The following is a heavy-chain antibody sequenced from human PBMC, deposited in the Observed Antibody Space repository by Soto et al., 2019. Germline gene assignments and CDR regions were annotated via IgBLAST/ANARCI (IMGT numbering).Heavy chain of an antibody. V-gene: IGHV4-39*01. D-gene: IGHD1-26*01. J-gene: IGHJ2*01. CDR3: ARHGIVGATSWWYFDL. CDR2: IYYSGST. Sequence: QLQLQESGPGLVKPSETLSLTCTVSGGSISSSSYYWGWIRQPPGKGLEWIGSIYYSGSTYYNPSLKSRVTISVDTSKNQFSLKLSSVTAADTAVYYCARHGIVGATSWWYFDLWGRGTLVTVSS. CDR1: GGSISSSSYY.